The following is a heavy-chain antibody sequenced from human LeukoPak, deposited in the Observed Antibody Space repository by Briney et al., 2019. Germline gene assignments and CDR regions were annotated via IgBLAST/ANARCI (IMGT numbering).Heavy chain of an antibody. V-gene: IGHV3-30*04. CDR1: GFTFSSYA. Sequence: PGGSLRLSCAASGFTFSSYAMHWVRQAPGKGLEWVAVISYDGSSKYYADSVKGRFTISRDNSKNTLYLQMNSLRAEDTAVYYCAKSYYDSSGYRGDLEYWGQGTLVTVSS. CDR3: AKSYYDSSGYRGDLEY. CDR2: ISYDGSSK. D-gene: IGHD3-22*01. J-gene: IGHJ4*02.